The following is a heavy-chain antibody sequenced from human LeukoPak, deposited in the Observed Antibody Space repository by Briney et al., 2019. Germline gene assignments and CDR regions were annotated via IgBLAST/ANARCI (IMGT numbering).Heavy chain of an antibody. CDR2: IIPIFGTA. Sequence: SVKVSCKASGGTFSSYAISWVRQAPGQGLEWMGGIIPIFGTANYAQKFQGRVTITADESTSTAYMELSSLRSEDTAVYYCASSGRAYCGGDCYDFDYWGQGTLVTVSS. CDR3: ASSGRAYCGGDCYDFDY. V-gene: IGHV1-69*13. J-gene: IGHJ4*02. CDR1: GGTFSSYA. D-gene: IGHD2-21*02.